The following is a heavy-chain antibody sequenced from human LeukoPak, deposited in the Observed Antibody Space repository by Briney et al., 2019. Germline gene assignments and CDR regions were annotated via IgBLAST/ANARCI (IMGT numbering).Heavy chain of an antibody. J-gene: IGHJ4*02. CDR3: ARDLHSSGYYPRFDY. V-gene: IGHV1-69*04. D-gene: IGHD3-22*01. Sequence: ASVKVSCKASGGTFGSYSITWVRQAPGQGLEWMGRIIPVLGIVNYAQKFQGRVTATADKSKSTAYMELSSLTSEDTAVYYCARDLHSSGYYPRFDYWGQGTLVTVSS. CDR1: GGTFGSYS. CDR2: IIPVLGIV.